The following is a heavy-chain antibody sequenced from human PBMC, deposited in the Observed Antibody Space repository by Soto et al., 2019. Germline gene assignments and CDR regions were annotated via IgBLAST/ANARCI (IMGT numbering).Heavy chain of an antibody. J-gene: IGHJ6*02. CDR3: TSYGSGSHDDYYYGMDV. D-gene: IGHD3-10*01. CDR2: IKSKTDGGTT. CDR1: GFTFSNAR. Sequence: GGSLRLSCAASGFTFSNARMSWVRQAPGKGLEWVGRIKSKTDGGTTDYAAPVKGRFTISRDDSKNTLYLQMNSLKTEDTAVYYCTSYGSGSHDDYYYGMDVWGQGTTVTVSS. V-gene: IGHV3-15*01.